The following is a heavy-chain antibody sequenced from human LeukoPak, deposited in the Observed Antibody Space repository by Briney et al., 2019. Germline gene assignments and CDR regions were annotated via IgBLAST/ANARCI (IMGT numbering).Heavy chain of an antibody. V-gene: IGHV4-34*01. CDR1: SESFIGYF. CDR2: INHSEST. CDR3: ARVQRITIFGSGPCAFDI. Sequence: PSETLSLTCAVYSESFIGYFWSWIRQPPGKGLEWIGEINHSESTNYNPSLKSRVTISVDTSKNQFSLKLSSVTAADTAVYYCARVQRITIFGSGPCAFDIWGQGTMVTVSS. J-gene: IGHJ3*02. D-gene: IGHD3-3*01.